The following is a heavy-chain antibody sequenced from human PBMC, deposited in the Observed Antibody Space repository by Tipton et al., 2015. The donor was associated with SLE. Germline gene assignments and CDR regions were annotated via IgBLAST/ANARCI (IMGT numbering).Heavy chain of an antibody. CDR1: GGSISSYY. J-gene: IGHJ3*02. CDR3: ASLESSIVVVVVATGGAFDI. Sequence: TLSLTCTVSGGSISSYYWSWIRQPPGKGLEWIGSIYYSGSPYYNPSLKSRVTISVDTSKNQFSLKLSSVTAADTAVYYCASLESSIVVVVVATGGAFDIWGQGTMVTVSS. V-gene: IGHV4-59*12. D-gene: IGHD2-15*01. CDR2: IYYSGSP.